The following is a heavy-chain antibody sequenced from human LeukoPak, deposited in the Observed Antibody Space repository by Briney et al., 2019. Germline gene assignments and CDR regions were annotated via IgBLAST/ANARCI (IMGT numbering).Heavy chain of an antibody. V-gene: IGHV4-4*07. J-gene: IGHJ4*02. Sequence: SGTLSLTCIVSGGSISSYYWSWIRQPAGKGLEWIGRIYTSETTNYNPSLKSRVTMSVDTSKNQFSLKLSSVTAADTAVYYCARGGVATIKDWGQGTLVTVSS. CDR1: GGSISSYY. CDR3: ARGGVATIKD. CDR2: IYTSETT. D-gene: IGHD5-12*01.